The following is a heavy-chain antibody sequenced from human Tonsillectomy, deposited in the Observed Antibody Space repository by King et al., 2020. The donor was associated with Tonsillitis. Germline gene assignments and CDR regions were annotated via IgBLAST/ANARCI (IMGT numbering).Heavy chain of an antibody. Sequence: VQLVESGGGLVKPGGSLRLSCAASGFTFSSYSMNWVRQAPGKGLEWVSSISSTSSYIYYADSVKGRFTISRDNAKKSLYLQMNSLRAEDTAVYYCARISGYDRAYYFDYWGKGTLVTVSS. J-gene: IGHJ4*02. V-gene: IGHV3-21*01. D-gene: IGHD5-12*01. CDR2: ISSTSSYI. CDR3: ARISGYDRAYYFDY. CDR1: GFTFSSYS.